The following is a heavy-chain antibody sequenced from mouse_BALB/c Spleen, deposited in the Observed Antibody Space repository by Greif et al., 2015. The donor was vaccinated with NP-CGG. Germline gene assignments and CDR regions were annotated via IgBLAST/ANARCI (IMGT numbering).Heavy chain of an antibody. D-gene: IGHD2-2*01. CDR1: GFTFSSFG. Sequence: EVKVVESGGGLVQPGGSRKLSCAASGFTFSSFGMHWVRQAPEKGLEWVAYISSGSSTIYYADTVKGRFTISRDNPKNTLFLQMTSLRSEDTAMYYCVYYGYDGPFAYWGQGTLVTVSA. CDR3: VYYGYDGPFAY. CDR2: ISSGSSTI. V-gene: IGHV5-17*02. J-gene: IGHJ3*01.